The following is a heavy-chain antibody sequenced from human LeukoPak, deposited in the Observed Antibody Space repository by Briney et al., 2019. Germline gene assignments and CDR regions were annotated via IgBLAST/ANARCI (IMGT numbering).Heavy chain of an antibody. J-gene: IGHJ5*02. V-gene: IGHV3-73*01. Sequence: GGSLRLSCAASGFTFSGSAMHWVRQASGKGLEWVGRIRSKANSYATAYAASVKGRFTISRDDSKNTAYLQMNSLKTEDTAVYYCTHGGSWKDGDWFDPRGQGTLVTVSS. D-gene: IGHD2-15*01. CDR1: GFTFSGSA. CDR2: IRSKANSYAT. CDR3: THGGSWKDGDWFDP.